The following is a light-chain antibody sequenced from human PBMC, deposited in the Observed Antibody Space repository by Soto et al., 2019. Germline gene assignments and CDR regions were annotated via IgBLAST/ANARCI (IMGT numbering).Light chain of an antibody. CDR3: EQYGSSLSIT. Sequence: EIVLTQSPATLSLSPGERATLSCRASQSVSSNLAWYQQKPGQAPRLLIYGPSSRATGIPDRFSGSGSGTDFTLTISRLEPEDFAVYYCEQYGSSLSITFGQGTRLEIK. CDR2: GPS. V-gene: IGKV3-20*01. CDR1: QSVSSN. J-gene: IGKJ5*01.